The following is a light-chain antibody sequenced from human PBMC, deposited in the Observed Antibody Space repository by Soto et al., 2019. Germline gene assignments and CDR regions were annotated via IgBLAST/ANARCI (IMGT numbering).Light chain of an antibody. CDR3: QQRSSLPSD. CDR1: QSVSSY. Sequence: EIVLTQSPATLSLSPGERATISCRASQSVSSYLAWYQQKPGQAPRLLIYDASNRATGIPARFSGSGSGTDFTLTISSLEPEDVAADYCQQRSSLPSDFGQGTKLEIK. J-gene: IGKJ2*01. CDR2: DAS. V-gene: IGKV3-11*01.